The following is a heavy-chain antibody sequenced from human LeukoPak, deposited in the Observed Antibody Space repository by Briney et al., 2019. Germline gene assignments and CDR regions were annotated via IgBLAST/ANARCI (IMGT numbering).Heavy chain of an antibody. V-gene: IGHV3-30-3*01. J-gene: IGHJ4*02. Sequence: PGRSLRLSCAASGFTFRSYAMHWVRQAPGKGLEWVAVISYDGSNKYYADSVKGRFTISRDNSKNTLYLQMNSLRAEDTAVYYCARGGGYCSSTSCSSPLGYWGQGTLVTASS. CDR2: ISYDGSNK. CDR3: ARGGGYCSSTSCSSPLGY. CDR1: GFTFRSYA. D-gene: IGHD2-2*01.